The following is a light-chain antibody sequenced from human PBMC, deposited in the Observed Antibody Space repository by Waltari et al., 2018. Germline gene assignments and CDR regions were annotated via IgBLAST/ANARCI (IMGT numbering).Light chain of an antibody. V-gene: IGKV3-11*01. J-gene: IGKJ1*01. CDR3: QQRSNWPRT. CDR2: SSS. CDR1: QSVTNY. Sequence: EIVLTQSPDTLSLSPGERAPLSCRASQSVTNYLAWYQQKPCQAPRFLIYSSSNRATGVPARFSGSGSGTDFTLTISSLEPEDFAVYYCQQRSNWPRTFGQGTKVEVK.